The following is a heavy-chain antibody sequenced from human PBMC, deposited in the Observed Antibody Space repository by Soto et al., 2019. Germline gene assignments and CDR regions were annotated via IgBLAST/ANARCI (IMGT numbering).Heavy chain of an antibody. CDR1: GGSISSGDYY. J-gene: IGHJ5*02. Sequence: TLSLTCTVSGGSISSGDYYWSWIRQPPGKGLEWIGYIFYSGSTYFNPSLKSRVTISVDTSKNQFSLKLSSVTAADTAVYYCARYPRKYNWFDPWGQGTLVTVSS. CDR2: IFYSGST. CDR3: ARYPRKYNWFDP. V-gene: IGHV4-30-4*01.